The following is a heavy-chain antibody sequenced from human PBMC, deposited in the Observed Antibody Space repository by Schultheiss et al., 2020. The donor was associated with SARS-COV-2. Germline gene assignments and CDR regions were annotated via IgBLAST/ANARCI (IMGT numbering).Heavy chain of an antibody. Sequence: GGSLRLSCKGSGYSFTSYWIGWVRQAPGQGLEWMGWISAYNGNTNYAQKLQGRVTMTTDTSTSTAYMELRSLRSDDTAVYYCARDQSPSGYYWRYYYYGMDVWGQGTTVTVSS. CDR2: ISAYNGNT. V-gene: IGHV1-18*04. CDR3: ARDQSPSGYYWRYYYYGMDV. CDR1: GYSFTSYW. J-gene: IGHJ6*02. D-gene: IGHD3-22*01.